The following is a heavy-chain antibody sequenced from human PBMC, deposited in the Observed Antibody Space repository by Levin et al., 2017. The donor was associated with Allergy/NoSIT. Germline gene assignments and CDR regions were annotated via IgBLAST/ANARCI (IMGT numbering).Heavy chain of an antibody. CDR1: GYTFTGYY. D-gene: IGHD6-6*01. CDR2: INPNSGGT. CDR3: ASQGYSSSPELYYYYGMDV. V-gene: IGHV1-2*02. J-gene: IGHJ6*02. Sequence: ASVKVSCKASGYTFTGYYMHWVRQAPGQGLEWMGWINPNSGGTNYAQKFQGRVTMTRDTSISTAYMELSRLRSDDTAVYYCASQGYSSSPELYYYYGMDVWGQGTTVTVSS.